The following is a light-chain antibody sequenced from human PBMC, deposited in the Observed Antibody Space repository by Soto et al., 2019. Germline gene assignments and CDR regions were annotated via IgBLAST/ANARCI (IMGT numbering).Light chain of an antibody. CDR2: DVS. V-gene: IGLV2-14*01. CDR1: SSDVGGYNY. CDR3: SSYTSSSNVI. J-gene: IGLJ2*01. Sequence: QSALTQPASVSGSPGQSITISCTGTSSDVGGYNYISWYQQHPGKAPKFIIYDVSNRPSGVSNRFSGSRSGNTASLTISGLHAEDEADYYCSSYTSSSNVIFGGGTKLTVL.